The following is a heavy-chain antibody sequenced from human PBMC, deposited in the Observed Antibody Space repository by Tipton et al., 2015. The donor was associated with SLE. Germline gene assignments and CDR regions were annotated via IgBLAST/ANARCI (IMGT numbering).Heavy chain of an antibody. Sequence: SCAASGYTFTSYGISWVRQAPGQGLEWMGWISAYNGNTNYAQKLQGRVTMTTDTSTSTAYMELRSLRSDDTAVYYCARGESAAAGPLDLDYWGQGTLVTVSS. V-gene: IGHV1-18*01. CDR2: ISAYNGNT. CDR1: GYTFTSYG. D-gene: IGHD6-13*01. CDR3: ARGESAAAGPLDLDY. J-gene: IGHJ4*02.